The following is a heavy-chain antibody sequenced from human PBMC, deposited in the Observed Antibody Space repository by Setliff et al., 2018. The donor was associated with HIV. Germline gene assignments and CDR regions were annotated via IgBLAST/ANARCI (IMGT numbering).Heavy chain of an antibody. CDR3: ARVSITYWYSIPTFYYYYMDV. V-gene: IGHV4-34*01. CDR1: GGSFSGYH. J-gene: IGHJ6*03. CDR2: INHSGRT. D-gene: IGHD2-15*01. Sequence: KPSETLSLTCAVYGGSFSGYHWNWIRQPPGKGLEWIGEINHSGRTNYNPSLKSRVTISVDTSKNQFSLKLRSVTAADMAMYYCARVSITYWYSIPTFYYYYMDVWGKGTKVTVSS.